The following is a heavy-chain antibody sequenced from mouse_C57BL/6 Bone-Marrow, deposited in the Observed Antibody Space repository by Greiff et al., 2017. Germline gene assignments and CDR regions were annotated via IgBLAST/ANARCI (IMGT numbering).Heavy chain of an antibody. CDR3: AKNYYGSSYYWYFDV. CDR1: GFSLTSYG. Sequence: VKLQESGPGLVQPSQSLSITCTVSGFSLTSYGVHWVRQSPGKGLEWLGVIWRGGSTDYNAAFMSRLSITKDNSKSQVFFKMNSLQADDTAIYYCAKNYYGSSYYWYFDVWGTGTTVTVSS. D-gene: IGHD1-1*01. V-gene: IGHV2-5*01. CDR2: IWRGGST. J-gene: IGHJ1*03.